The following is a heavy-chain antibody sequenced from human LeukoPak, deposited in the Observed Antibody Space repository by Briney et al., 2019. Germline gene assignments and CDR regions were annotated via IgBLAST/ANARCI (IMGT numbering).Heavy chain of an antibody. J-gene: IGHJ4*02. D-gene: IGHD3-10*01. CDR3: AKDLPPQTYYYGSGSYDY. Sequence: GGSLRLSCAASGFTFSSYAMSWVRQAPGKGLEWVSAISGSGGSTYYADSVKGRFTISRDNSKNTLYLQMNSLRAEDTAVYYCAKDLPPQTYYYGSGSYDYWGQGTLVTVSS. CDR1: GFTFSSYA. V-gene: IGHV3-23*01. CDR2: ISGSGGST.